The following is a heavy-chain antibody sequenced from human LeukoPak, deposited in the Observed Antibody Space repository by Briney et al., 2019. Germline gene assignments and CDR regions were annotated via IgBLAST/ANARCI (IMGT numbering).Heavy chain of an antibody. J-gene: IGHJ4*02. CDR3: AKPAISSSGWYYDY. CDR2: MNPNSGNT. Sequence: ASVKVSCKASGGTFSSYAINWVRQATGQGLEWMGWMNPNSGNTGYAQKFQGRVTMTRNTSISTAYMELSSLRSEDTAVYYCAKPAISSSGWYYDYWGQGTLVTVSS. CDR1: GGTFSSYA. V-gene: IGHV1-8*02. D-gene: IGHD6-19*01.